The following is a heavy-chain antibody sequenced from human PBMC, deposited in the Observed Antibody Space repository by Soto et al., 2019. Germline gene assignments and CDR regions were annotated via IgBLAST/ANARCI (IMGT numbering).Heavy chain of an antibody. J-gene: IGHJ5*02. CDR3: AKGALLWFGESPGWFDP. Sequence: PXXSLRLSCAASGFTFRSYGMHWVLQAPGKGLEWVAVISDDGSNKYYADSVKGRFTISRDNSKNTLYLQMNSLRAEETAVYYCAKGALLWFGESPGWFDPWGQGTLVTVSS. CDR1: GFTFRSYG. D-gene: IGHD3-10*01. CDR2: ISDDGSNK. V-gene: IGHV3-30*18.